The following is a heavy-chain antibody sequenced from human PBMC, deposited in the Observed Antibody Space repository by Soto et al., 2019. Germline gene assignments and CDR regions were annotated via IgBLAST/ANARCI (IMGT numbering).Heavy chain of an antibody. Sequence: SETLSLTCTVSGGPISSSSYYWGWIRQPPGKGLEWIGSIYYSGSTYYNPSLKSRVTISVDTSKNQFSLKLSSVTAADTAVYYCARLRGAALRFFDYWGQGTLVTVS. D-gene: IGHD3-3*01. CDR3: ARLRGAALRFFDY. CDR1: GGPISSSSYY. J-gene: IGHJ4*02. CDR2: IYYSGST. V-gene: IGHV4-39*01.